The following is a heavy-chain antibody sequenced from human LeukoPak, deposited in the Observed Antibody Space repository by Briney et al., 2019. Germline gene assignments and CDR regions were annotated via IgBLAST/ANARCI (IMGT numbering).Heavy chain of an antibody. Sequence: ASVKVSCKASGYTFTGYYMHWARQAPGQGLEWMGWINPNSGGTNYAQKFQGRITMTRDTSISTAYMELSRLRSDDTAVYYCARHYYDSSGYYFEVFDYWGQGTLVTVSS. CDR3: ARHYYDSSGYYFEVFDY. V-gene: IGHV1-2*02. D-gene: IGHD3-22*01. CDR2: INPNSGGT. J-gene: IGHJ4*02. CDR1: GYTFTGYY.